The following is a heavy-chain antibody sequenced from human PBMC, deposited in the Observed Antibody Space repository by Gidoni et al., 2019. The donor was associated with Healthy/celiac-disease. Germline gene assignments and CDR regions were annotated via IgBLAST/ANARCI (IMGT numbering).Heavy chain of an antibody. CDR2: IYYRGCT. J-gene: IGHJ3*01. CDR1: GGSISSGGYY. CDR3: ARDPRMWSPQEDAFDL. D-gene: IGHD2-21*01. Sequence: QVQLQESGPGLVKPSQTLSLTCTVTGGSISSGGYYWSWIRQHPGKGLEWIGYIYYRGCTYYNPSLKSRVTISVDTSKNQFSLQLSSVTAADTAVYYCARDPRMWSPQEDAFDLWGQGTMVTVSS. V-gene: IGHV4-31*03.